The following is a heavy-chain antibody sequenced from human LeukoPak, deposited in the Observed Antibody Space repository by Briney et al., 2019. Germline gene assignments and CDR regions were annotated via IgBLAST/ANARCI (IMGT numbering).Heavy chain of an antibody. CDR2: INGDGSDT. V-gene: IGHV3-74*03. Sequence: PGGSLRLSCAASGFTFSEYWMHWVRLTPGRRLVWVACINGDGSDTTYADSVKGRFTISRDNAKNTVYLQMNSLTAEDTAVYYCTRPWGIWGQGALVTVSS. CDR1: GFTFSEYW. D-gene: IGHD3-16*01. CDR3: TRPWGI. J-gene: IGHJ4*02.